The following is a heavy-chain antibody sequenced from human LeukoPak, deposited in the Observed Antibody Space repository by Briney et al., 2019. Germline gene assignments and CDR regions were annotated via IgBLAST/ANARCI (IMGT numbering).Heavy chain of an antibody. J-gene: IGHJ6*03. Sequence: ASVKVSCKAAGYTFTSYYMHWVRQAPGQGLEWMGWINPNSGGTNYAQKLQGRVTMTRDTSISTAYVELSRLRSDDTAVYYCASSDSSSWYGYYYYYYMDVWGKGTTVTVSS. CDR2: INPNSGGT. CDR3: ASSDSSSWYGYYYYYYMDV. CDR1: GYTFTSYY. V-gene: IGHV1-2*02. D-gene: IGHD6-13*01.